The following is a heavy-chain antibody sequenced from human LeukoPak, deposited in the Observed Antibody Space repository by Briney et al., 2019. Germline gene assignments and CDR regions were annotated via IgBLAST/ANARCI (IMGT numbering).Heavy chain of an antibody. Sequence: GASVKVSCKASGYTFTGYYMHWVRQAPGQGLEWMGWINPNSGGTNYAQKFQGRVTMTRDTSISTAYMELRSLRSDDTAVYYCARDVAAASTDNWFDPWGQGTLVTVSS. D-gene: IGHD6-13*01. CDR3: ARDVAAASTDNWFDP. V-gene: IGHV1-2*02. CDR2: INPNSGGT. J-gene: IGHJ5*02. CDR1: GYTFTGYY.